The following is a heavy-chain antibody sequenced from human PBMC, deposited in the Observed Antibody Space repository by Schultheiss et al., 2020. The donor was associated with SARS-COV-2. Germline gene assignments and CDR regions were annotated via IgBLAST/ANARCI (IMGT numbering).Heavy chain of an antibody. CDR1: GYSFSNYW. Sequence: GESLKISCKGSGYSFSNYWVGWVRQMPGKGLEWMGIIYPGDSDTRYSPSVQDQVSISADKSISTAYLQWSSLKASDSAMYYCARVTTGKYNWFDPWGQGTLVTVSS. D-gene: IGHD4-17*01. CDR3: ARVTTGKYNWFDP. V-gene: IGHV5-51*01. CDR2: IYPGDSDT. J-gene: IGHJ5*02.